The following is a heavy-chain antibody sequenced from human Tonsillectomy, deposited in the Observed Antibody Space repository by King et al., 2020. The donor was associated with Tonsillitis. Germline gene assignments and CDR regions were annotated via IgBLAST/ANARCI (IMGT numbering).Heavy chain of an antibody. V-gene: IGHV4-39*01. Sequence: QLQLQESGPGLVKPSETLSLTCTVSGGSISSKTYYWGWIRQPPGRGLAWVGTIFYSGCTYSNPSLTRRVTISVDTSKNQFSLELTSVTAADTAVYYCARQPYYMDVWAKGNTVTVSS. CDR2: IFYSGCT. CDR1: GGSISSKTYY. CDR3: ARQPYYMDV. J-gene: IGHJ6*03.